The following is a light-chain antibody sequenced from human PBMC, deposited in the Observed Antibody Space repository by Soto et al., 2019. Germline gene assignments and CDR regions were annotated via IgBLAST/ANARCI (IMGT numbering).Light chain of an antibody. Sequence: DIQMTQSPSSLSASVGDRVIITCRASQSISHYLAWYQQRPGKAPKLLIYDASTLEGGIPSRFSGSGSGTKFSLIISSLQPDDFATYYCQQCKSDSTFGQGPKLGIK. V-gene: IGKV1-5*01. CDR2: DAS. CDR3: QQCKSDST. J-gene: IGKJ2*01. CDR1: QSISHY.